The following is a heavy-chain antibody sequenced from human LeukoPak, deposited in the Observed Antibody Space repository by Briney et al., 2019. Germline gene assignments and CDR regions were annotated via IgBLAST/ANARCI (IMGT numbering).Heavy chain of an antibody. CDR1: GFTFSSYE. CDR2: ISSSSIYI. Sequence: GGSLRLSCAASGFTFSSYEMNWVRQAPGKGLEWVSSISSSSIYIYYADSLKGRFTISRDNAKNSLYLQMRNLRAEDTAVYYCARGHTKDYEILGAYWKRRHALDVWGQGTMVTVSS. D-gene: IGHD3-9*01. V-gene: IGHV3-21*01. CDR3: ARGHTKDYEILGAYWKRRHALDV. J-gene: IGHJ3*01.